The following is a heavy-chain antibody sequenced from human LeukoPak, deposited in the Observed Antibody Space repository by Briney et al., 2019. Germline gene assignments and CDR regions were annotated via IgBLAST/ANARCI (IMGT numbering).Heavy chain of an antibody. J-gene: IGHJ4*02. V-gene: IGHV3-23*01. CDR3: AKARGYSGHDYLGSFDY. CDR2: ISGSGGTT. Sequence: PGGSLRLSCVASGFTFRNYAMSSVRQAPGKGLEWVSSISGSGGTTYYTDSVKGRFTISRDNSKSTLYLQMNSLRVEDTAVYYCAKARGYSGHDYLGSFDYWGQGTLVTVSS. CDR1: GFTFRNYA. D-gene: IGHD5-12*01.